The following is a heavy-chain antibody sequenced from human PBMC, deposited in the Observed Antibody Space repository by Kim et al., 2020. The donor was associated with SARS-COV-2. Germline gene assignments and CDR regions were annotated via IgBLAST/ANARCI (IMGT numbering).Heavy chain of an antibody. V-gene: IGHV4-34*01. CDR3: ARGQDLGVLWLGENSLAAFDI. Sequence: SETLSLTCAVYGGSFSGYYWSWIRQPPGKGLEWMGEINHSGSTNYNPSLKSRVTISVDTSKNQFSLKLSSVTAADTAVYYCARGQDLGVLWLGENSLAAFDIWGQATMVTVSS. CDR2: INHSGST. CDR1: GGSFSGYY. D-gene: IGHD3-10*01. J-gene: IGHJ3*02.